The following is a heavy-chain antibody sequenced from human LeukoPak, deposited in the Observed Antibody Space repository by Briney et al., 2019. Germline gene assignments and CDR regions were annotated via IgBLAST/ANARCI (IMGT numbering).Heavy chain of an antibody. CDR3: VRESGAAADY. CDR1: GFTFSSYW. V-gene: IGHV3-74*01. Sequence: GGFLRLSCEASGFTFSSYWMHWVRQAPGKGLVWVSRINSDESTTNYADSVKGRFTISRDNAKNTLYLQMDSLRAEDTAVYYCVRESGAAADYWGQGTLVTVSS. D-gene: IGHD6-13*01. CDR2: INSDESTT. J-gene: IGHJ4*02.